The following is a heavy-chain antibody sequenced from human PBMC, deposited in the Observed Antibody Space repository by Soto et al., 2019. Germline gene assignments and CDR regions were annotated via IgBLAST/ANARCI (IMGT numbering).Heavy chain of an antibody. CDR1: GFTFSSYW. Sequence: EVRLVESGGGLVQPGGSLTLSCAASGFTFSSYWMTWVRQAPGKGLEWVANINQDGSEKYYMDSMKGRFTISRDNAKTSLLLQLTSLRAEDTAVYYCARDRGRPDLRDTHYYDSSDLDYGMDVWGQGTTVTVSS. CDR3: ARDRGRPDLRDTHYYDSSDLDYGMDV. CDR2: INQDGSEK. D-gene: IGHD3-22*01. J-gene: IGHJ6*02. V-gene: IGHV3-7*01.